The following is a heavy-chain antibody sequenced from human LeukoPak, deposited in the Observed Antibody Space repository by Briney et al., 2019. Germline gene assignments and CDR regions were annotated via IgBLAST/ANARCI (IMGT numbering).Heavy chain of an antibody. V-gene: IGHV3-30-3*01. Sequence: PGGSLRLSCAASGFTFSSYAMHWVRQAPGKGLEWVAVISYDGSNKYYADSVKGRFTISRDNSKNTLYLQMNSLRAEDTAVYYCARPMTSYSYDAFGIWGQGTMVTVSS. CDR2: ISYDGSNK. CDR1: GFTFSSYA. D-gene: IGHD1-26*01. J-gene: IGHJ3*02. CDR3: ARPMTSYSYDAFGI.